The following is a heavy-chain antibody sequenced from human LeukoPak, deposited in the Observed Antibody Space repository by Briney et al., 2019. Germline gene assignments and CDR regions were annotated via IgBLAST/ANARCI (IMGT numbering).Heavy chain of an antibody. CDR1: GFTFSSYW. CDR3: AREAAVAKLSH. V-gene: IGHV3-7*01. D-gene: IGHD5-18*01. CDR2: TKQDGSGK. Sequence: GGSLRLSCAASGFTFSSYWMSWVRQAPGKGLEWVANTKQDGSGKYYVDSVKGRFRISRDTAQNSLYLQMNSLRAEDTAVFYCAREAAVAKLSHWGQGTLVTVSS. J-gene: IGHJ4*02.